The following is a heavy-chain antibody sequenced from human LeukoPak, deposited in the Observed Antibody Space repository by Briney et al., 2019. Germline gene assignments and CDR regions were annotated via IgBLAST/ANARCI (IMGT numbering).Heavy chain of an antibody. J-gene: IGHJ5*02. V-gene: IGHV3-23*01. CDR2: ISGSGDST. D-gene: IGHD6-6*01. CDR1: GFSFSNYA. CDR3: ARETIATRPPGWFDP. Sequence: GGSLRLSCAASGFSFSNYAMSWVRQAPGKGLEWVSAISGSGDSTYYADTVKGRFTISRDNSKKTLYLQMNSLRAEDTAVYYCARETIATRPPGWFDPWGQGTLVTVSS.